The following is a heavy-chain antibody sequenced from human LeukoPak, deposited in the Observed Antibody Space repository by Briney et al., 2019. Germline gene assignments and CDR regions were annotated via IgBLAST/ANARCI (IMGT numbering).Heavy chain of an antibody. CDR1: GGSISSYY. Sequence: PSETLSLTCTVSGGSISSYYWSWIRQPPGKGLEWIGYIYYSGSTNYNPSLKSRVTISVDTSKNQFSLRLSSVTAADTAVYYCESMSIAGEDYWGQGTLVTVSS. D-gene: IGHD6-6*01. V-gene: IGHV4-59*01. CDR2: IYYSGST. J-gene: IGHJ4*02. CDR3: ESMSIAGEDY.